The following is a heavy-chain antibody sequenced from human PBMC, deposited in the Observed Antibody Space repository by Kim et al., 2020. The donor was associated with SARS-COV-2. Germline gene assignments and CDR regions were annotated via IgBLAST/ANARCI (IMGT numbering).Heavy chain of an antibody. V-gene: IGHV3-7*03. Sequence: GGSLRLSCAASGFIFSSYWMSWVRQAPGKGLEWVANIRQDGSERYYVGSVKGRFTISRDNAKNSLYPQMNSLRAEDTAVYYYARQGPQFYTGAFDIWGQGTMVTVSS. CDR3: ARQGPQFYTGAFDI. D-gene: IGHD4-4*01. J-gene: IGHJ3*02. CDR2: IRQDGSER. CDR1: GFIFSSYW.